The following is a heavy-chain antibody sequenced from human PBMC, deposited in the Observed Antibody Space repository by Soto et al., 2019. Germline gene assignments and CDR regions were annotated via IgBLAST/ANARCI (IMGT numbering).Heavy chain of an antibody. CDR2: IISSSRTI. Sequence: EVQLVESGGGLVQPGGSLRLSCAASGFTFSSYSMNWVRQAPGKGLEWVSYIISSSRTIYYADSVKGRFTLSRDNAKNSMYLQMNSLRDEDTAVYYCARGRGAYGDYFDYWGQGTLVTVSS. CDR3: ARGRGAYGDYFDY. J-gene: IGHJ4*02. V-gene: IGHV3-48*02. CDR1: GFTFSSYS. D-gene: IGHD4-17*01.